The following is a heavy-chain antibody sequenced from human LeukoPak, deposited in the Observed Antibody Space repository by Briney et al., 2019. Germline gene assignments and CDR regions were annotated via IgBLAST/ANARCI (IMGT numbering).Heavy chain of an antibody. D-gene: IGHD6-13*01. V-gene: IGHV1-24*01. CDR2: FDPEDGET. J-gene: IGHJ4*02. CDR1: GYTLTELS. CDR3: AASSHSSSWQTDY. Sequence: GASVKVSCKVSGYTLTELSIHWVRQAPGKGLEWMGGFDPEDGETIYAQKFQGRVTMTEDTSTDTAYMELSSLRSEDTALYYCAASSHSSSWQTDYWGQGTLVTVSS.